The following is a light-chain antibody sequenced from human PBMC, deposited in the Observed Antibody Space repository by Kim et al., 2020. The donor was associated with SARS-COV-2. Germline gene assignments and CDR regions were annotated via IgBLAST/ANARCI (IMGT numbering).Light chain of an antibody. V-gene: IGLV3-1*01. CDR3: QAWDSSTVV. J-gene: IGLJ3*02. Sequence: SVSPGQTARITCSGDKLGDKYACWYQQKAGQSPVLVIYQDTKRPSGIPERFSGSYSGNIATMAISGTQAMDEADYFCQAWDSSTVVFGGGTQLTVL. CDR2: QDT. CDR1: KLGDKY.